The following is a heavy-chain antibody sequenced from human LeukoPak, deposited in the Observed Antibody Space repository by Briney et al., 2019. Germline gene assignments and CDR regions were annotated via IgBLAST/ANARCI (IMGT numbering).Heavy chain of an antibody. CDR2: IYPGDSDT. Sequence: GESLKIPCKGSGYSFTSYWIGWVRQMPGKGLEWTGIIYPGDSDTRYSPSFQGQVTISADKSISTAYLQWSSLKASDTAMYSCARRDYDFWSGYPGFDAFDIWGQGTMVTVSS. CDR1: GYSFTSYW. J-gene: IGHJ3*02. D-gene: IGHD3-3*01. CDR3: ARRDYDFWSGYPGFDAFDI. V-gene: IGHV5-51*01.